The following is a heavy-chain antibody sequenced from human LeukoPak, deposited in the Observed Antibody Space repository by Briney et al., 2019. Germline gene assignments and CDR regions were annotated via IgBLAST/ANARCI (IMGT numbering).Heavy chain of an antibody. J-gene: IGHJ6*02. D-gene: IGHD3-10*01. V-gene: IGHV3-21*01. CDR2: TTISSSYI. CDR1: GFTFSSYS. CDR3: ARDNTGSVRGVIISGSMDV. Sequence: GGSLRLSCAASGFTFSSYSMNWVRQAPGKGLEWVSSTTISSSYIYYADSVKGRFTISRDNAKNSLYLQMNSLRAEDTAVYYCARDNTGSVRGVIISGSMDVWGQGTTVTVSS.